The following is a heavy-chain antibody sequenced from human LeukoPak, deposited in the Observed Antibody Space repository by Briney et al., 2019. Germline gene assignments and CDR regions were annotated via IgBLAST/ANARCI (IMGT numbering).Heavy chain of an antibody. CDR3: ARDEYGSGSYYNYYYMDV. J-gene: IGHJ6*03. D-gene: IGHD3-10*01. Sequence: SVKVSCKASGGTFSSYAISWVRQAPGQGLEWMGGIIPIFGTANYAQKFQGRVTITTDESTSTAYMELSSLRSEGTAVYYCARDEYGSGSYYNYYYMDVWGKGTTVTVSS. CDR2: IIPIFGTA. V-gene: IGHV1-69*05. CDR1: GGTFSSYA.